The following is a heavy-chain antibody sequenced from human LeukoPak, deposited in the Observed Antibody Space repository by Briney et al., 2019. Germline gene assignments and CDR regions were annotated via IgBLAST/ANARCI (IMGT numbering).Heavy chain of an antibody. J-gene: IGHJ6*02. CDR2: IDWDDDK. CDR1: GGSISSSSYY. CDR3: ARISSGSGYYRYYYYGMDV. Sequence: TLSLTCTVSGGSISSSSYYWGWIRQPPGKGLEWLARIDWDDDKYYSTSLKTRLTISKDTSKNQVVLTMTNMDPVDTATYYCARISSGSGYYRYYYYGMDVWGQGTTVTVSS. D-gene: IGHD3-22*01. V-gene: IGHV2-70*11.